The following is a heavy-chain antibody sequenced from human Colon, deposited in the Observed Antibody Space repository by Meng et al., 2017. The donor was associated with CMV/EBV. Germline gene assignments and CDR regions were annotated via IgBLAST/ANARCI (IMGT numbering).Heavy chain of an antibody. J-gene: IGHJ4*02. CDR3: AKDYMSACDS. Sequence: LSCAACGFRFDDSGMSWVRQVPGKGLEWVAGIDWNGGTTQYSESVKGRFTVSRDNAKNSLYLQMSSLRAEDTALYYCAKDYMSACDSWGRGTLVTVSS. V-gene: IGHV3-20*04. CDR1: GFRFDDSG. CDR2: IDWNGGTT. D-gene: IGHD2-21*01.